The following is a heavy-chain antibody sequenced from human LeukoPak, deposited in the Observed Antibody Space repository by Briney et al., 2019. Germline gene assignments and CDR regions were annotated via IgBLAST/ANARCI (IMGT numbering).Heavy chain of an antibody. CDR3: AKSATYYYDSSGYLIDY. CDR1: GFTFDDYA. CDR2: ISWNSGSI. J-gene: IGHJ4*02. V-gene: IGHV3-9*01. Sequence: GGSLRLPCAASGFTFDDYAMHWVRQAPGKGLEWVSGISWNSGSIGYADSVKGRFTISRDNAKNSLYLQMNSLRAEDTALYYCAKSATYYYDSSGYLIDYWGQGTLVTVSS. D-gene: IGHD3-22*01.